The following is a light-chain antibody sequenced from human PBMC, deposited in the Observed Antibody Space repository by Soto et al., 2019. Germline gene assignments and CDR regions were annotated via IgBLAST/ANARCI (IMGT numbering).Light chain of an antibody. Sequence: QSVLTQPASVSGSPGQSITISCTGTSSDVGGYNYVSWYQQHPGKAPKLMIYEVSNRPSGVSNRFSGYKSGNTASLTISGLQAEDEADYYGSSYTSSSTVVFGGGTKLTVL. J-gene: IGLJ2*01. CDR1: SSDVGGYNY. CDR3: SSYTSSSTVV. CDR2: EVS. V-gene: IGLV2-14*01.